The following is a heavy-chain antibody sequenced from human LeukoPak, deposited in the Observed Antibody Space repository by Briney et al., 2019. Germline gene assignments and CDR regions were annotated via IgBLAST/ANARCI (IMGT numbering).Heavy chain of an antibody. Sequence: PSETLSLTCTVSGGSISSNFWSWIRQPAGKGLEWIGRIHTSGSTNYNPSLKSRVTMSVDTSKNQFSLKLSSVTAADTALYYCARDARGHCSGGPCLSWFDPWGQGTLVTVSS. CDR3: ARDARGHCSGGPCLSWFDP. CDR2: IHTSGST. V-gene: IGHV4-4*07. CDR1: GGSISSNF. J-gene: IGHJ5*02. D-gene: IGHD2-15*01.